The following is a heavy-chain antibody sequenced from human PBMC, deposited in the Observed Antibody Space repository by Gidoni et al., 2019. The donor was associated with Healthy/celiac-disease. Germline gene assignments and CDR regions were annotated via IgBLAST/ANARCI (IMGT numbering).Heavy chain of an antibody. CDR1: GFTFDDYA. Sequence: EVQLVESGGGLVQPGRSLRLSCAASGFTFDDYAMHWVRQAPGKGLEWVSVISWHSGSLGYADSVKCRFTISRDNAKNSLYLQMNSLRAEDTALYYCAKDSGSHQISFDYWGQGTLVTVSS. J-gene: IGHJ4*02. CDR2: ISWHSGSL. V-gene: IGHV3-9*01. CDR3: AKDSGSHQISFDY. D-gene: IGHD1-26*01.